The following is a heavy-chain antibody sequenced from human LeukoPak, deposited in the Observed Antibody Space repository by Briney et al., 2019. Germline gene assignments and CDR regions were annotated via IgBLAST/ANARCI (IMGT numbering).Heavy chain of an antibody. J-gene: IGHJ6*02. CDR2: ISYDGSNK. Sequence: GGSLRLSCAASGFTFSSYAMHWVRQAPGKGLEWVAVISYDGSNKYYADSVKGRFTISRDNSKNTLYLQMNSLRAEDTAVYYCARGPEWLSDSYYYYYGMDVWGQGTTVTVSS. V-gene: IGHV3-30-3*01. D-gene: IGHD3-3*01. CDR3: ARGPEWLSDSYYYYYGMDV. CDR1: GFTFSSYA.